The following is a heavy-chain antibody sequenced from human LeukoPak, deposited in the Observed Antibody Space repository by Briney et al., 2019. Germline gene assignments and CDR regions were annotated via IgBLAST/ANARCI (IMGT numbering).Heavy chain of an antibody. CDR3: AREDHTANNWFDP. CDR1: GGSFSSYG. CDR2: IIPMLGRS. J-gene: IGHJ5*02. V-gene: IGHV1-69*05. D-gene: IGHD5-18*01. Sequence: PVKVSCKASGGSFSSYGISWVRQAPGQGLEWMGGIIPMLGRSNYAQKFQGRATISTDESTSTAYMEMSSLRSEDTAVYYCAREDHTANNWFDPWGQGTLVTVSS.